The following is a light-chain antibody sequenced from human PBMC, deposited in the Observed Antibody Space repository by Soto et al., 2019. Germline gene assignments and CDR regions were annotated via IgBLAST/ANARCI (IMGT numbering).Light chain of an antibody. CDR3: LHYNDWPVYT. CDR2: AAS. CDR1: QSVSTH. V-gene: IGKV3-15*01. J-gene: IGKJ2*01. Sequence: EVVMTQSPVNLSVSPGERATLSCRASQSVSTHLAWYQQKPGQAPKLLIYAASTRVTGISARFSGSGSGTEFSLTISSLQSEDFGIYYCLHYNDWPVYTFGQGTKVDIK.